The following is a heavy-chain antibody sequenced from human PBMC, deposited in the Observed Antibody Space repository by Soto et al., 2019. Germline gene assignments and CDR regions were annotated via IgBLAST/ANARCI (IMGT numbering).Heavy chain of an antibody. CDR2: IWYDGSSK. CDR1: GFTFSSYG. D-gene: IGHD3-10*01. Sequence: GGSLRLSCGASGFTFSSYGMHWVRQAPGKGVEWVAVIWYDGSSKYYADSVKGRFTISRDNSKNTLYLQMNSLRAEDTAVYYCARDRLNMVRGFGGARGMDYWGQGTLVTVSS. J-gene: IGHJ4*02. CDR3: ARDRLNMVRGFGGARGMDY. V-gene: IGHV3-33*01.